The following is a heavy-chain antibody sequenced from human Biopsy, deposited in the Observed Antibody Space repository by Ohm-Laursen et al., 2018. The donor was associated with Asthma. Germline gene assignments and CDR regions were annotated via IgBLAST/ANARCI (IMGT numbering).Heavy chain of an antibody. J-gene: IGHJ4*02. CDR3: AKDVFPGWELRRGPDY. V-gene: IGHV3-30*18. CDR1: GFTFSNYG. D-gene: IGHD1-26*01. CDR2: ISFDGSNK. Sequence: LRLSFAASGFTFSNYGMHWVRQAPGKGLDWVAVISFDGSNKNYTDSVKGRFTISRDNSRNTLHLQMNSLRVEDTAVYYCAKDVFPGWELRRGPDYWGQGTLVTVSS.